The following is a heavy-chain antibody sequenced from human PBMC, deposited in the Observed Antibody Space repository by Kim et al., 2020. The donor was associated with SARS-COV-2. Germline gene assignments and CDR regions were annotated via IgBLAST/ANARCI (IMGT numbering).Heavy chain of an antibody. Sequence: SETLSLTCTVSGGSISSYYWSWIRQPPGKGLEWIGYIYYSGSTNYNPSLKSRVTISVDTSKNQFSLKLSSVTAADTAVYYCARDLVVVTGGLGWFDPWGQGTLVTVSS. CDR3: ARDLVVVTGGLGWFDP. CDR1: GGSISSYY. D-gene: IGHD3-22*01. CDR2: IYYSGST. V-gene: IGHV4-59*13. J-gene: IGHJ5*02.